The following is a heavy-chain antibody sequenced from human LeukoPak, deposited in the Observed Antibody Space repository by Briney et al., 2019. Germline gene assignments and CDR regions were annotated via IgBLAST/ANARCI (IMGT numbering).Heavy chain of an antibody. V-gene: IGHV3-74*01. CDR1: GFTFSTDF. Sequence: PGGSLRLSCVASGFTFSTDFMHWIRQAPGEGLMWVSQTSGDESYTNYADSVKGRFTISRDNAKNTLYLHMNSLRAEDTAIYYCVREDNAFNIWGQGTLVTVSS. J-gene: IGHJ3*02. CDR2: TSGDESYT. CDR3: VREDNAFNI.